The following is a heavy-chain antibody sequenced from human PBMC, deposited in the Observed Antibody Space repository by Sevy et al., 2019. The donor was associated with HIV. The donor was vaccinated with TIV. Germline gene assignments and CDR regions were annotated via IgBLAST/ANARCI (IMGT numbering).Heavy chain of an antibody. CDR3: ARLTFGGSAVDAFDI. CDR2: INAGNGNT. CDR1: GYTLTSYA. D-gene: IGHD3-10*01. J-gene: IGHJ3*02. V-gene: IGHV1-3*01. Sequence: ASVKVSCKASGYTLTSYAMHWVRQAPGQRLEWIGWINAGNGNTKYSQKFQGRVTITRDTSASTAYMELSSLRSEDTAVYYCARLTFGGSAVDAFDIWGQGSMVTVSS.